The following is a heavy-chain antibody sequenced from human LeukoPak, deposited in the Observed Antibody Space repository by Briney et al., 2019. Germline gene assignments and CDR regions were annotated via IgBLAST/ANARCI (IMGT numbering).Heavy chain of an antibody. V-gene: IGHV3-48*03. Sequence: GGSLRLSCAASGFTFSSYEMNWVRQAPGKGLEWVSYISSSGSTIYYADSVRGRFTISRDNSKSTLSLQTNSLRAEDTAIYYCATYRQVLLPFESWGQGTLVTVSS. D-gene: IGHD2-8*02. CDR3: ATYRQVLLPFES. CDR1: GFTFSSYE. J-gene: IGHJ4*02. CDR2: ISSSGSTI.